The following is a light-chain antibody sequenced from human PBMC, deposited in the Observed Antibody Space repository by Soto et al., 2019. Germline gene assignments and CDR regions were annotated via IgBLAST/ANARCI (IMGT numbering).Light chain of an antibody. J-gene: IGLJ1*01. CDR2: YDS. CDR1: NIGSKS. V-gene: IGLV3-21*04. CDR3: QVYDSYSDHV. Sequence: SYELTQPPSVSVAPGKTARITCGGDNIGSKSVHWYQQKPGQAPVLVIYYDSDRPSGIPERFSGSNSGNTATLTISRVEAGDEADYYCQVYDSYSDHVFGTGTKLTVL.